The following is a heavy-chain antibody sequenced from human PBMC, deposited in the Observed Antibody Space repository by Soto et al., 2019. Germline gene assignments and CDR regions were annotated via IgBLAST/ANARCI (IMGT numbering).Heavy chain of an antibody. CDR1: GGSITPYY. V-gene: IGHV4-59*08. D-gene: IGHD3-22*01. CDR3: ARLGGYFQALDS. Sequence: QVQLQESGPGLVKPSETLSLTCTVSGGSITPYYWSWIRQPPGKGLEWIGYIYFAGTTTYNPSLTSRVXXXVXXSQNLFSLKLTSVTAADTAVYYCARLGGYFQALDSWGQGTLVTVSS. CDR2: IYFAGTT. J-gene: IGHJ4*02.